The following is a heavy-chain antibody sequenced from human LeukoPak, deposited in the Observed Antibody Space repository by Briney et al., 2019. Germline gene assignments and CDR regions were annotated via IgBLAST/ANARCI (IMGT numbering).Heavy chain of an antibody. CDR3: AKVEGASKASVY. J-gene: IGHJ4*02. CDR2: ISGSGGST. V-gene: IGHV3-23*01. D-gene: IGHD1-1*01. Sequence: GGSLRLSCTAAGFTFSNYAMTWVRQAPGKGLEWVSSISGSGGSTYYADSVKGRFTISRDNSKNTLYLQMYSLRAEDTAVYYCAKVEGASKASVYWGQGALVTVSS. CDR1: GFTFSNYA.